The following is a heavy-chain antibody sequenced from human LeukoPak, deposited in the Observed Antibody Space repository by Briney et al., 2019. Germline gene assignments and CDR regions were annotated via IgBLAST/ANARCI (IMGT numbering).Heavy chain of an antibody. CDR2: IYYSGST. CDR3: ARAIIPISSSWLLKKYYFDY. J-gene: IGHJ4*02. CDR1: GFTFSSYS. Sequence: NPGGSLRLSCAASGFTFSSYSMNWVRQPPGKGLEWIRSIYYSGSTYYNPSLKSRVTISVDTSKNQFSLKLSSVTAADTAVYYCARAIIPISSSWLLKKYYFDYWGQGTLVTVSS. V-gene: IGHV4-39*07. D-gene: IGHD6-13*01.